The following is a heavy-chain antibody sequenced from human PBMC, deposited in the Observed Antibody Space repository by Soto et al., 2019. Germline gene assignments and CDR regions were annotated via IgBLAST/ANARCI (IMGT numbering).Heavy chain of an antibody. V-gene: IGHV3-48*03. Sequence: GGSLRLSCAASGFTFSSYEMNWVRQAPGKGLEWVSYISSSGSTIYYADSVKGRFTISRDNAKNSLYLQMNSLRAEDTAVYYCAREGDSNSYYGMDVWGQGTTVTVSS. CDR2: ISSSGSTI. CDR3: AREGDSNSYYGMDV. D-gene: IGHD4-4*01. CDR1: GFTFSSYE. J-gene: IGHJ6*02.